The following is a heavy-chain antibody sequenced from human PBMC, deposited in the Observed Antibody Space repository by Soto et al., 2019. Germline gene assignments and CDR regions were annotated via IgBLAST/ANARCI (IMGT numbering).Heavy chain of an antibody. CDR2: IYYSGST. D-gene: IGHD3-22*01. CDR3: ARDRSSRYYYDSSGTTDGLDP. Sequence: PSETLSLTCTVSGGSISSGDYYWSWIRQPPGKGLEWIGYIYYSGSTYYNPSLKSRVTISVDTSKDQFSLKLSSVTAADTAVYYCARDRSSRYYYDSSGTTDGLDPWGQGTLVTVSS. V-gene: IGHV4-30-4*01. J-gene: IGHJ5*02. CDR1: GGSISSGDYY.